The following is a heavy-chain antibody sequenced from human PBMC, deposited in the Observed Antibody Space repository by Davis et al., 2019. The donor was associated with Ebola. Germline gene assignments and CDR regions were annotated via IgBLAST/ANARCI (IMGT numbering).Heavy chain of an antibody. CDR1: GFTFSSYA. J-gene: IGHJ4*02. CDR2: ISSNGGST. CDR3: ARLGSGWSHFDY. Sequence: GESLKISCAASGFTFSSYAMHWVRQAPGKGLEYVSAISSNGGSTYYADSVKGRFTISRDTSKNTLFLQMNSLRAEDTAVYYCARLGSGWSHFDYWGQGALVTVSS. V-gene: IGHV3-64*04. D-gene: IGHD6-19*01.